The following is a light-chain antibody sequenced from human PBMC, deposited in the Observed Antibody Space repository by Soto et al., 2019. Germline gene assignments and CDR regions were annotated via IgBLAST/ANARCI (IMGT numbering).Light chain of an antibody. J-gene: IGKJ1*01. CDR3: QQSYSTPPWT. Sequence: EIVLTQSPGTLSLSPGERATLSCRAIQSVSRTYLAWYQQKPVQAPRLLIYATSSRATGIPDRFSGSGSGTDFTLTISSLQPEDFATYYCQQSYSTPPWTFGQGTKVDIK. V-gene: IGKV3-20*01. CDR2: ATS. CDR1: QSVSRTY.